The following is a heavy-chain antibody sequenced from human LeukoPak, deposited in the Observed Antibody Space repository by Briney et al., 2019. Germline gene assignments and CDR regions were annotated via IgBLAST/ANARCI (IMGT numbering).Heavy chain of an antibody. CDR3: ARDSSPTWEPRLFDY. D-gene: IGHD1-26*01. V-gene: IGHV3-33*01. Sequence: GGSLRLSCAASGFTFSSYGMHWVRQAPGKGLEWVAVIWYDGSNKYYADSVKGRFTISRDNSKNTLYLQMNSLRAEDTAVYYCARDSSPTWEPRLFDYWGQGTLVTVSS. J-gene: IGHJ4*02. CDR2: IWYDGSNK. CDR1: GFTFSSYG.